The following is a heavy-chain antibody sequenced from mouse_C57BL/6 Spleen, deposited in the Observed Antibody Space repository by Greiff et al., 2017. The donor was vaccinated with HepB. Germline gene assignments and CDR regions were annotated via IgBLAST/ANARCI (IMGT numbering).Heavy chain of an antibody. Sequence: DVMLVESGGGLVQPGGSLSLSCAASGFTFTDYYMSWVRQPPGKALEWLGFIRNKANGYTTEYSASVKGRFTISRDNSQSILYLQMNALRAEDSATYYCARWLLPSMDYWGQGTSVTVSS. CDR1: GFTFTDYY. CDR2: IRNKANGYTT. D-gene: IGHD2-3*01. CDR3: ARWLLPSMDY. J-gene: IGHJ4*01. V-gene: IGHV7-3*01.